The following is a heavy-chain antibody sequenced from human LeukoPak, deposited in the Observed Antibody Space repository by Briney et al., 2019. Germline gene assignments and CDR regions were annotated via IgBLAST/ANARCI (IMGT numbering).Heavy chain of an antibody. CDR3: ARGGSGWFDAFDI. CDR2: INPNTGGT. V-gene: IGHV1-2*02. CDR1: GDTFTGYY. D-gene: IGHD6-19*01. Sequence: GSSVKVSCKASGDTFTGYYMHWVRQAPGKGLEWMGWINPNTGGTNYAQKFLGRAIMPRHTSLTKAYMESSRLRSDDTAVYYCARGGSGWFDAFDIWGQGTMATVSS. J-gene: IGHJ3*02.